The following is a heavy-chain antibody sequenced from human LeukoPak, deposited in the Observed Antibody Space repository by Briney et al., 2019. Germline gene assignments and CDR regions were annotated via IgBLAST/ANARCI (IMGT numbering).Heavy chain of an antibody. D-gene: IGHD6-6*01. CDR2: ISYSGTT. CDR3: ARDFSSSSTVYYYYYMDV. J-gene: IGHJ6*03. CDR1: GGSISSYY. V-gene: IGHV4-39*07. Sequence: SETLSLTCTVSGGSISSYYWGWVRQPPGKGLEWIGTISYSGTTYYSPSLKSRVTISLDTSKNQFSLKLSSVTAADTAIYYCARDFSSSSTVYYYYYMDVWGKGTTVTVSS.